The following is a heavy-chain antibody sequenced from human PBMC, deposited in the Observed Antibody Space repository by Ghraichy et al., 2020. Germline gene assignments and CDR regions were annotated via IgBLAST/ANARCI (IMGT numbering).Heavy chain of an antibody. V-gene: IGHV4-59*01. CDR1: GGSINPYY. CDR2: IFYTGKT. Sequence: SETLSLICTVSGGSINPYYWSWIRQPPGQGLQDIGYIFYTGKTNYNSSLESRVTISVDTSKNQFSLRLTSVTAADTAVYFCARRTIFGVLDHWGRGTLVTVSS. J-gene: IGHJ4*02. D-gene: IGHD3-3*01. CDR3: ARRTIFGVLDH.